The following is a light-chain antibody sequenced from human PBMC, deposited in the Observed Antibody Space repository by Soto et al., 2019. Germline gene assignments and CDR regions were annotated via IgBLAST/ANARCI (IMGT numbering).Light chain of an antibody. J-gene: IGLJ2*01. V-gene: IGLV1-40*01. CDR2: AND. Sequence: QSVLTQPPSVSGAPGQRLTISCAGTNSNIGAGFDVHWYQQLPGTAPKLLIYANDDRPSGVPDRFSGSTSGTSASLAITGLQAEDAADYYCQSYDNSLLAYVFGGGTKLTVL. CDR1: NSNIGAGFD. CDR3: QSYDNSLLAYV.